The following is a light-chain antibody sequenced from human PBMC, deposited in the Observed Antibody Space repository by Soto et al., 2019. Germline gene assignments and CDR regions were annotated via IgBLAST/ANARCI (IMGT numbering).Light chain of an antibody. CDR2: EVN. CDR3: SSYADTNNLV. V-gene: IGLV2-8*01. CDR1: SSDVGGYNY. J-gene: IGLJ2*01. Sequence: QSALTQPPSASGSPGQSVTISCTGTSSDVGGYNYVSWYQQHPGKAPKLMIYEVNNRPSGVPDRFPGSKSGNTASLTVSGLQTGDEADYYCSSYADTNNLVFGGGTKVTVL.